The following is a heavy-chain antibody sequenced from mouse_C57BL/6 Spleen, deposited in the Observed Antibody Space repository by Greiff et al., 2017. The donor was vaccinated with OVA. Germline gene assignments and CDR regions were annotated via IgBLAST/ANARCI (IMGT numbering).Heavy chain of an antibody. CDR3: ARVWTWFAY. CDR2: ISYDGSN. CDR1: GYSITSGYY. V-gene: IGHV3-6*01. Sequence: EVKLMESGPGLVKPSQSLSLTCSVTGYSITSGYYWNWIRQFPGNKLEWMGYISYDGSNNYNPSLKNRISITRDTSKNQFFLKLNSVTTEDTATYYCARVWTWFAYWGQGTLVTVSA. J-gene: IGHJ3*01. D-gene: IGHD1-1*02.